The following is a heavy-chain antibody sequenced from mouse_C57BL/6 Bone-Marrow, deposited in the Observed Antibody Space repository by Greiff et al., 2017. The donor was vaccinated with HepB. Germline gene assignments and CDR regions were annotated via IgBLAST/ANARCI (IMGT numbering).Heavy chain of an antibody. CDR1: GYTFTSYD. CDR2: IYPRDGST. Sequence: VQLQQSGPELVKPGASVKLSCKASGYTFTSYDINWVKQRPGQGLEWIGWIYPRDGSTKYNEKFKGKATLTVDTSSSTAYMELHSLTSEDSAVYFCARGYCGSTALFADWGQGTMVTVSA. V-gene: IGHV1-85*01. CDR3: ARGYCGSTALFAD. D-gene: IGHD1-1*01. J-gene: IGHJ3*01.